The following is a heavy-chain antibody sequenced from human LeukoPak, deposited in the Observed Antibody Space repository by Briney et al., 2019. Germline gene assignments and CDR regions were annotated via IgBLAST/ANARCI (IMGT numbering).Heavy chain of an antibody. V-gene: IGHV3-23*01. CDR1: GFTFSSYA. D-gene: IGHD6-19*01. CDR3: VGGYSSGWYYWFDP. Sequence: GGSLRLSCAASGFTFSSYAMSWVRQAPGKGLEWVSAISGSGGSTYYADSVKGRFTISRYNSKNTLDLQMNSLRAEDTAVYYCVGGYSSGWYYWFDPWGQAPRVTVSS. CDR2: ISGSGGST. J-gene: IGHJ5*02.